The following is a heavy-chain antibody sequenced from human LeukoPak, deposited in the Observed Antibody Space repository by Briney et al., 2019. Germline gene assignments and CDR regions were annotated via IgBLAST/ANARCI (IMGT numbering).Heavy chain of an antibody. CDR3: ARGEASNDY. Sequence: ASVTVSCKCSAYTFTSNGISRVRQAPAPGLEWMGWIGAYNGKTNNAHKLQGRVTMTIDTTTSTAYMELRSLRSDDTAVYYCARGEASNDYWGQGTLVTVSS. CDR2: IGAYNGKT. CDR1: AYTFTSNG. J-gene: IGHJ4*02. D-gene: IGHD6-6*01. V-gene: IGHV1-18*01.